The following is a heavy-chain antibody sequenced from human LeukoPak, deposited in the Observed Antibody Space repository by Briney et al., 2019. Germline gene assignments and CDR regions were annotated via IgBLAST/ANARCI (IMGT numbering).Heavy chain of an antibody. V-gene: IGHV4-39*01. J-gene: IGHJ4*02. CDR2: IYYSGST. D-gene: IGHD6-19*01. CDR1: GGSISSSSYY. CDR3: ARRSSGWYFDY. Sequence: PSETLSLTCTVSGGSISSSSYYWGWIRQPPGKGLEWIGSIYYSGSTYYNPSLESRVTISVDTSKNQFSLKLSSVTAADTAVYYCARRSSGWYFDYWAQGTLVTVSS.